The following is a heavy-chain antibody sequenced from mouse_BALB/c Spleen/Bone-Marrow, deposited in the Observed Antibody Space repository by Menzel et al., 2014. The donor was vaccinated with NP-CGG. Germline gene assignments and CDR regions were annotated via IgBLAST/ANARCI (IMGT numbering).Heavy chain of an antibody. CDR3: ARSGSSSGYFDY. D-gene: IGHD1-1*01. CDR2: ISSGSSTI. J-gene: IGHJ2*01. V-gene: IGHV5-17*02. Sequence: EVNVVESGGGLVQPGGSRKLSCAASGFTFSSFGMHWVRQAPEKGLEWVAYISSGSSTIYYADTVMGRFTISRDNPKNTLFLQMTSLRSEDTATYYCARSGSSSGYFDYWGQGTTLTVSS. CDR1: GFTFSSFG.